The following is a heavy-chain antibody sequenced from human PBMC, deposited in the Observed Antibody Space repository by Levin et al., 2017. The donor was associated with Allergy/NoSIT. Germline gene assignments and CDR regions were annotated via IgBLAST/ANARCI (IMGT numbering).Heavy chain of an antibody. J-gene: IGHJ4*02. CDR3: ARGSGFTHY. V-gene: IGHV3-11*01. CDR1: GFTFSDYY. D-gene: IGHD3-3*01. CDR2: ISSSATTI. Sequence: GGSLRLSCAASGFTFSDYYMNWIRQAPGKGLEWISYISSSATTIYYADSVKGRFTISRDNAENSLYLQMNSLRAEDTAVYYCARGSGFTHYWGQGTLVTVSS.